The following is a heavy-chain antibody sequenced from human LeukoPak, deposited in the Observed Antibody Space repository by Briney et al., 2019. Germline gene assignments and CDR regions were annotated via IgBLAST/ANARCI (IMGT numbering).Heavy chain of an antibody. CDR1: GFTFSNYW. CDR2: IKQDGSEK. J-gene: IGHJ4*02. D-gene: IGHD6-6*01. V-gene: IGHV3-7*01. Sequence: SGGSLRLSCAASGFTFSNYWMSWVRQAPGKGLEWVANIKQDGSEKYYVDSVKGRFTISRDNAKNSLYLQMNSLRAEDTAVYYCARGSSSPDYWGQGTLVTVSS. CDR3: ARGSSSPDY.